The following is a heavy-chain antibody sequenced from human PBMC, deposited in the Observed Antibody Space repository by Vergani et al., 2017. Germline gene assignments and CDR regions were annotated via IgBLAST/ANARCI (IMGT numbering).Heavy chain of an antibody. CDR3: ARVDVVVTAIAWVDWYFDL. CDR2: INHSGST. D-gene: IGHD2-21*02. J-gene: IGHJ2*01. Sequence: QVQLQQWGAGLLKPSETLSLTCAVYGGSFSGYYWSWIRQPPGKGLEWIGEINHSGSTNYNPSLKSRVTISVDTSKNQFSLKLSSVTAADTAVYYCARVDVVVTAIAWVDWYFDLWGRGTLVTVSS. V-gene: IGHV4-34*01. CDR1: GGSFSGYY.